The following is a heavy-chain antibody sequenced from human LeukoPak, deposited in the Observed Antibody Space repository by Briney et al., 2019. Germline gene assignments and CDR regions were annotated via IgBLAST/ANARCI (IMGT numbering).Heavy chain of an antibody. CDR3: VRGRDYVGVAASLDL. D-gene: IGHD4-17*01. Sequence: PGGSLRVSCAASGFTFSIYWMSWVRQAAGKGLEWVANINQDGGQKYYVDSVKGRFTISRDNAKNSLYLQMNNLRAEDTALYYRVRGRDYVGVAASLDLWGRGTLVTVS. CDR2: INQDGGQK. V-gene: IGHV3-7*03. CDR1: GFTFSIYW. J-gene: IGHJ5*02.